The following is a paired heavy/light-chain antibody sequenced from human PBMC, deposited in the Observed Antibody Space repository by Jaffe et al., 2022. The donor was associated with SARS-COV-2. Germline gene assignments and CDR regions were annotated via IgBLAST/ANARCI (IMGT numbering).Heavy chain of an antibody. CDR3: VRDLQFYGSGSYVY. D-gene: IGHD3-10*01. J-gene: IGHJ4*02. Sequence: QVQLHESGPGVVKPSETLSLSCSVSGYSISSGYYWGWIRQPPGKGLEWIGSLSDSDTTYYNPSLKSRVTISADTFKNQLFLKLTSVTAADTAVYYCVRDLQFYGSGSYVYWGQGTLVSVSS. CDR2: LSDSDTT. V-gene: IGHV4-38-2*02. CDR1: GYSISSGYY.
Light chain of an antibody. CDR3: SSYTNIITI. CDR1: SSDIIAYNY. Sequence: QSALTQPASVSGSPGQSITISCTGTSSDIIAYNYVSWYQQHPGKAPKLLIYGFTNRPSGVSDRFSGSKSGNTASLTISGLQTEDEADYFCSSYTNIITIFGGGTKLTVL. CDR2: GFT. J-gene: IGLJ2*01. V-gene: IGLV2-14*03.